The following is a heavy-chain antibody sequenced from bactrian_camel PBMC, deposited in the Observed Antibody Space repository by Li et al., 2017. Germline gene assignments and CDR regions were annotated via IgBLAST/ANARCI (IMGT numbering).Heavy chain of an antibody. D-gene: IGHD3*01. J-gene: IGHJ6*01. Sequence: VQLVESGGGLVQPGGSLRLSCAASGFTFSSYWMYWVRQAPGKGLEWVSGISTGGGTTNYADSVKGRFTISRDNAKSTLYLQMSNLKPEDTAMYYCAADRALDDDCYVGSLYTDFAYWGQGTQVTVS. V-gene: IGHV3S1*01. CDR3: AADRALDDDCYVGSLYTDFAY. CDR2: ISTGGGTT. CDR1: GFTFSSYW.